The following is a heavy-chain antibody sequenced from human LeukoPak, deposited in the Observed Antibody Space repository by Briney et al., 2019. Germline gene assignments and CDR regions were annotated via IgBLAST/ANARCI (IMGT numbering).Heavy chain of an antibody. CDR1: GFTFSSYS. J-gene: IGHJ4*02. CDR3: ARGRNWDFDY. D-gene: IGHD7-27*01. Sequence: AGGSLRLSCAASGFTFSSYSMSWVRQAPGKGLEWVSYISSSSNTIYYADSVKGRFTISRDNAKNSLYLQMDSLRAEDTAVYYCARGRNWDFDYWGQGTLVTVSS. CDR2: ISSSSNTI. V-gene: IGHV3-48*01.